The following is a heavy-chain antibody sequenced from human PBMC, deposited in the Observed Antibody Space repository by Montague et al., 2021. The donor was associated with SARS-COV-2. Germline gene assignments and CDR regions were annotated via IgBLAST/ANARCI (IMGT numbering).Heavy chain of an antibody. CDR3: AGYGSYFEH. CDR2: IYYDGST. D-gene: IGHD1-26*01. J-gene: IGHJ4*02. Sequence: SETLSLTCTVSGGSIRSYYWSWIRQTPGKGLEWIGYIYYDGSTNYNPSLKSRVTMSVDSSKNQFSLRLSSVTAADTAVYYYAGYGSYFEHWGQGTLVTVSS. CDR1: GGSIRSYY. V-gene: IGHV4-59*03.